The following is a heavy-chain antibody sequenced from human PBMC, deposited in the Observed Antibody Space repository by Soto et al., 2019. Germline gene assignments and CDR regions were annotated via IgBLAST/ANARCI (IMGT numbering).Heavy chain of an antibody. J-gene: IGHJ4*02. CDR1: GFTFSTSA. V-gene: IGHV3-23*01. Sequence: GGSLRLSCAASGFTFSTSAMSWVRQAPGKGLEWVSSISNGGEITYSADSVKGRFTISRDNSKNTLYLQMKSLRAEDTALYHCVKAIWTGYYYFDYWGQGTLVTVSS. CDR2: ISNGGEIT. D-gene: IGHD3-9*01. CDR3: VKAIWTGYYYFDY.